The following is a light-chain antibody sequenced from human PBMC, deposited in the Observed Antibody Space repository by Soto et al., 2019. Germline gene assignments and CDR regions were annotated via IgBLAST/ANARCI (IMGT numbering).Light chain of an antibody. CDR1: QGIISY. J-gene: IGKJ5*01. CDR2: AAS. V-gene: IGKV1-8*01. Sequence: AIRMTQSPSSLSASTGDRVTITCRASQGIISYLAGYQQKQGKAPKLLIYAASTLQSGVPSRFSGSGSGTDFTLTISCLQSEDFATYYCQQYYSYPLTFGGGARLEIK. CDR3: QQYYSYPLT.